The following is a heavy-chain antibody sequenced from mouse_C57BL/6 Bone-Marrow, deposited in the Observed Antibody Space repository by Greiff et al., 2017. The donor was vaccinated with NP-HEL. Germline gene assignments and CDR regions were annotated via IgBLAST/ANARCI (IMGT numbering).Heavy chain of an antibody. D-gene: IGHD1-1*01. Sequence: VQLQESGAELVRPGTSVKVSCKASGYAFTNYLIEWVKQRPGQGLEWIGVINPGSGGTNYNEKFKGKATLTADKSSSTAYMQLSSLTSEDSAVYFCARESIYYYGSWPCAYWGQGTLVTVSA. CDR2: INPGSGGT. J-gene: IGHJ3*01. V-gene: IGHV1-54*01. CDR3: ARESIYYYGSWPCAY. CDR1: GYAFTNYL.